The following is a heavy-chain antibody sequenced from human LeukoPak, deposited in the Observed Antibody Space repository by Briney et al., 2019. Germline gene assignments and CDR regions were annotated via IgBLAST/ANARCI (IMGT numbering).Heavy chain of an antibody. Sequence: PGGSLRLSCAASRFTFSSYSMNWVRQAPGKGLEWDSSISSSSSYIYYADSVKGRFTISRDNAKNSLYLQMNSLRAEDTAVYYCVRDYGGSSPFDYWGQGTLVTVSS. CDR2: ISSSSSYI. V-gene: IGHV3-21*01. CDR3: VRDYGGSSPFDY. CDR1: RFTFSSYS. J-gene: IGHJ4*02. D-gene: IGHD4-23*01.